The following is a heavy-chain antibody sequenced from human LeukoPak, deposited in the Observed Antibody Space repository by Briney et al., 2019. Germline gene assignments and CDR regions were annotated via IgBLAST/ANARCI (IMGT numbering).Heavy chain of an antibody. D-gene: IGHD5-18*01. CDR3: ARTTEGGYTYDFFYYYMDV. J-gene: IGHJ6*03. Sequence: SETLSLTCTVSGGSISSYYWSWIRQPPGKGLEWIGYIYYSGSTNYNPSLKSRVTISVDSSKNQFSLKLSSVTAADTAVYYCARTTEGGYTYDFFYYYMDVWGKGTTVTISS. CDR2: IYYSGST. CDR1: GGSISSYY. V-gene: IGHV4-59*01.